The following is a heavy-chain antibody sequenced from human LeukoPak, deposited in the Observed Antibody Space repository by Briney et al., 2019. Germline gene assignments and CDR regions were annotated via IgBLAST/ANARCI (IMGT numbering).Heavy chain of an antibody. J-gene: IGHJ4*02. Sequence: PSETLSLTCAVYGGSFSGYYWSWIRQPPGKGLEWIGEINHSGSTNYNPSLKSRVTISVDTSKNQFSLKLSSVTAADTAVYYCARVSSYDSDFDYWGQGTLVTVSS. CDR2: INHSGST. V-gene: IGHV4-34*01. D-gene: IGHD5-12*01. CDR3: ARVSSYDSDFDY. CDR1: GGSFSGYY.